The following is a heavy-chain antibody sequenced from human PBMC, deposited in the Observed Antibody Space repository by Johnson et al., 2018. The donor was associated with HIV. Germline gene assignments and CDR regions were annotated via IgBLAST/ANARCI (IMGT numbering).Heavy chain of an antibody. CDR1: GFTFSSYW. Sequence: QVQLVESGGGVVQPGRSLRLSCAASGFTFSSYWMHWVRQAPGKGLVWVAVISYDGSNKYYADSVKGRFTISRDNSKNTLYLQMNSLRAEDTAVYYCVGGWDAFDIWGQGTMVTVSS. CDR2: ISYDGSNK. D-gene: IGHD3-16*01. CDR3: VGGWDAFDI. J-gene: IGHJ3*02. V-gene: IGHV3-30*19.